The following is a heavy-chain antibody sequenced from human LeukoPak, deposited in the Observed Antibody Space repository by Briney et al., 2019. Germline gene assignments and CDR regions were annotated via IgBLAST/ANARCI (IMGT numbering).Heavy chain of an antibody. Sequence: GRSLRLSCAASGFTFDDYAMHWVRQAPGKGLEWVSGISWNSGIMGYSDSVKGRFTISRDNAKNSLYLQMNSLRAEDTAVYYCARDPQGAAAGSFDYWGQGTLVTVSS. CDR2: ISWNSGIM. V-gene: IGHV3-9*01. CDR3: ARDPQGAAAGSFDY. J-gene: IGHJ4*02. D-gene: IGHD6-13*01. CDR1: GFTFDDYA.